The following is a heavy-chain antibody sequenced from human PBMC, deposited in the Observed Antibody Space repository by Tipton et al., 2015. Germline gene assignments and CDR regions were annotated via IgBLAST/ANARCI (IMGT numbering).Heavy chain of an antibody. CDR1: GGSIANSRYS. D-gene: IGHD4-23*01. V-gene: IGHV4-39*07. Sequence: TLSLTCTVSGGSIANSRYSWGWVRQPPGKGLEYIGSMYYSGSTYYNPSLKSRVTISVDTSKTQFSLKMSSVTASDTAVYYCARARGRHGGLFDSWGQGILVTVSS. CDR3: ARARGRHGGLFDS. J-gene: IGHJ4*02. CDR2: MYYSGST.